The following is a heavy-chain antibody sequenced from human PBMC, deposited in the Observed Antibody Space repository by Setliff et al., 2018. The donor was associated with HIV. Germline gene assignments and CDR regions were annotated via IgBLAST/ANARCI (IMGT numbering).Heavy chain of an antibody. V-gene: IGHV4-4*09. CDR1: GGSITSYY. CDR2: IFDSGTT. CDR3: AEVGYCSGGSCYGMDV. Sequence: SETLSLTCTVSGGSITSYYWNWIRQSPGKGLEWIGYIFDSGTTKYNPSVTSRVTISVDASKNQFFLQLISVTAADTAVYYCAEVGYCSGGSCYGMDVWGQGTTVTVSS. J-gene: IGHJ6*02. D-gene: IGHD2-15*01.